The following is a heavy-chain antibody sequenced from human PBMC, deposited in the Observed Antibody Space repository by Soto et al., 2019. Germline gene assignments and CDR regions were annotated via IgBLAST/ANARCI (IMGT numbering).Heavy chain of an antibody. V-gene: IGHV4-59*01. CDR1: GDSIRSYY. CDR2: IYYTGST. D-gene: IGHD5-18*01. CDR3: ARGAGFSYASTWFDI. Sequence: SETLSLTCTVSGDSIRSYYWSWIRQAPGKGLEWVGHIYYTGSTNYNPSLNNRVTISVDTSKNHFSLQLTSVTAADTAVYYCARGAGFSYASTWFDIWGQGTLVTVSS. J-gene: IGHJ5*02.